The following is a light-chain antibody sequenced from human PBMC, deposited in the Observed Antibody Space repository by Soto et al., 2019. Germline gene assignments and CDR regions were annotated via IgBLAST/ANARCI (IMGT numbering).Light chain of an antibody. CDR3: SSYAGRTLYV. V-gene: IGLV2-8*01. CDR2: EVT. Sequence: QSVLTQPPSASGSPGQSVTISCTGTSSDVGGYDYVSWYQQRPGKAPKLLIHEVTKRPSGVPDRFSGSKSGNTASLTVSGLQAEDEADYYCSSYAGRTLYVFGPGTKVTVL. CDR1: SSDVGGYDY. J-gene: IGLJ1*01.